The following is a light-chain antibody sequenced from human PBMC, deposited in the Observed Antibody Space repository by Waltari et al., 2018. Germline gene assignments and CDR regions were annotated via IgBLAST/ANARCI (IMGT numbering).Light chain of an antibody. CDR3: QQYYSSPPAWT. CDR2: DAS. V-gene: IGKV1-5*01. Sequence: DTQLSQFPSTLAASVGDRVTITCRAREAINKWLSWYQQKPGKAPKVLIYDASTLQSGIPSRFSGSGSGTEFTLTIDSLQPEDVAVYYCQQYYSSPPAWTFGQGTKVEIK. CDR1: EAINKW. J-gene: IGKJ1*01.